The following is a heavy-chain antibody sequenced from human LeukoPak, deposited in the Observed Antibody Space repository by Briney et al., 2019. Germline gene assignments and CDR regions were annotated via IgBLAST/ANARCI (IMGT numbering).Heavy chain of an antibody. V-gene: IGHV3-23*01. CDR2: ISGSGDST. J-gene: IGHJ5*02. Sequence: GGSLRLSCAASGFTFSNYAMSWVRQAPGKGLDWVSAISGSGDSTYYADSVKGRFTISRDNSKNTLYLQMNSLRAEDTAVYYCANPFGGSSWGQGTLVTVSS. CDR3: ANPFGGSS. D-gene: IGHD3-16*01. CDR1: GFTFSNYA.